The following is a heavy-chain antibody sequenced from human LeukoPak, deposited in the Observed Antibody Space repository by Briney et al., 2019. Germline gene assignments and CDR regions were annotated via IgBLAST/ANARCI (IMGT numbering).Heavy chain of an antibody. CDR1: GFTFSSYA. Sequence: GRSLRLSCAASGFTFSSYAMHRVRQAPGKGLEWVAVISYDGSNKYYADSVKGRFTISRDNSKNTLYLQMNSLRAEDTAVYYCARTEGYGDADFDYWGQGTLVTVSS. D-gene: IGHD4-17*01. CDR2: ISYDGSNK. J-gene: IGHJ4*02. V-gene: IGHV3-30*01. CDR3: ARTEGYGDADFDY.